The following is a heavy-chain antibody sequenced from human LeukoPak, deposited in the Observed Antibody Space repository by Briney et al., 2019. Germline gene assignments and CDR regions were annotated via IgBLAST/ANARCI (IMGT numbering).Heavy chain of an antibody. J-gene: IGHJ4*02. Sequence: TASETLSLTCTVSGASVSSASYWTWIRQPPGKGVEWIAHIYNGVNTNYNPSLKSRVTISVDTSKNQFSLKLSSVTAADTAVYYCARGYSGSYGRFDYWGQGTLVTVSS. CDR1: GASVSSASY. CDR2: IYNGVNT. CDR3: ARGYSGSYGRFDY. D-gene: IGHD1-26*01. V-gene: IGHV4-61*01.